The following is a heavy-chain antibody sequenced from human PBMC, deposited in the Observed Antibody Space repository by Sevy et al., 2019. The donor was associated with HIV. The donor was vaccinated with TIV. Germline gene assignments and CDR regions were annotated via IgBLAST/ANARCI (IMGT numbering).Heavy chain of an antibody. CDR1: GFSFSSYG. CDR3: VKEGGGEGGDH. V-gene: IGHV3-30*02. D-gene: IGHD2-21*01. J-gene: IGHJ4*02. Sequence: GGSLRLPCAASGFSFSSYGMHWVRQAPGKGLEWMSYIQYDGSNKDYADSVKGRFTISRDNSKNTLYLQMNSLRVEDTAVFYWVKEGGGEGGDHWGQGTLVTVSS. CDR2: IQYDGSNK.